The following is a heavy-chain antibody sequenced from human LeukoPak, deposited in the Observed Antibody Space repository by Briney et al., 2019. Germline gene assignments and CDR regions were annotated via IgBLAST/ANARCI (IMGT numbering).Heavy chain of an antibody. Sequence: PSETLSLTCSVSGGSICSSSYYWGWIRQPPVKGLEWIGSIFRSGSTYYSAPLKSRVSISVDTSKNHIALKLTSVTAADTAVYYCARALSVVVAAEGYYFDYWGQGTLVTVSS. J-gene: IGHJ4*02. CDR1: GGSICSSSYY. V-gene: IGHV4-39*02. CDR2: IFRSGST. CDR3: ARALSVVVAAEGYYFDY. D-gene: IGHD2-15*01.